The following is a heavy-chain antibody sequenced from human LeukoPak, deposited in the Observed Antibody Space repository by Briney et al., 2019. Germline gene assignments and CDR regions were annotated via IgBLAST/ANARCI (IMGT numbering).Heavy chain of an antibody. Sequence: SETLSLTCTVSGASISSYFRSWIRQPPGKGPEWIGYIDWNGNTNYNPALKSRVTISVDTSKNQFSLKVSSVTAADTAFYYCARESSVVAGLYYFDYWGQGTLVTVSS. CDR1: GASISSYF. J-gene: IGHJ4*02. V-gene: IGHV4-59*12. D-gene: IGHD6-19*01. CDR2: IDWNGNT. CDR3: ARESSVVAGLYYFDY.